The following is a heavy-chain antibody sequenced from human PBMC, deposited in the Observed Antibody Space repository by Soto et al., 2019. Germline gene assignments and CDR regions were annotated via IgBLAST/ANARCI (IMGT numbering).Heavy chain of an antibody. Sequence: GGSLRLSCAASGFTFSSYGMHWVRQAPGKGLEWVAVISYDGSNKYYADSVKGRFTISRDNSKNTLYLQMNSLRAEDTAVYYCAKDGVNSHDILTGYYNSDYYYGMDVWGQGTTVTVSS. CDR1: GFTFSSYG. J-gene: IGHJ6*02. CDR2: ISYDGSNK. V-gene: IGHV3-30*18. CDR3: AKDGVNSHDILTGYYNSDYYYGMDV. D-gene: IGHD3-9*01.